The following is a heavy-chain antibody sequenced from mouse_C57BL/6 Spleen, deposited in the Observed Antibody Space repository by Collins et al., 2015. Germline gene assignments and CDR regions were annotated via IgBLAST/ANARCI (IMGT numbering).Heavy chain of an antibody. CDR3: ARGELVHYFDY. J-gene: IGHJ2*01. Sequence: QAYLQQSGAELVRPGASVKMSCKASGYTFTSNNMHWVKQTPRQGLEWIGAIYPGNGDISYNQKFKGKATLTVDKSSSTAYMQLSSLTSEDSAVYFCARGELVHYFDYWGQGTTLTVSS. CDR1: GYTFTSNN. V-gene: IGHV1-12*01. CDR2: IYPGNGDI. D-gene: IGHD1-3*01.